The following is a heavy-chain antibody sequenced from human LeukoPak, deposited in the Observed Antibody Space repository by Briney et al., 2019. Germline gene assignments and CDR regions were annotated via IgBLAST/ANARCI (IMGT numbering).Heavy chain of an antibody. CDR2: IKQDGSEK. J-gene: IGHJ3*02. V-gene: IGHV3-7*01. Sequence: GVSVRLSCAAYGFTVSRYWMSWVRQAPGKGPEWVANIKQDGSEKYYVDSVRGRFTISRDNARTSLYLQMNSLRAEDTAVYYCATHCSSVSCSLATFDIWGQGTMVTVSS. D-gene: IGHD2-2*01. CDR1: GFTVSRYW. CDR3: ATHCSSVSCSLATFDI.